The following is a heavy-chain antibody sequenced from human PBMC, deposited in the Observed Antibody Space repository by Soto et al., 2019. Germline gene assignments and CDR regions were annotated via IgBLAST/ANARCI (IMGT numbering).Heavy chain of an antibody. CDR2: IIPIFGTA. CDR3: ARVHPTSTVTMGYGMDV. CDR1: GGTFSGYA. Sequence: GASVKVSCKASGGTFSGYAISWVRQAPGQGLEWMGGIIPIFGTANYAQKFQGRVTITADKSTSTAYMELSSLRSEDTAVYYCARVHPTSTVTMGYGMDVWGQGTTVTVSS. V-gene: IGHV1-69*06. D-gene: IGHD4-4*01. J-gene: IGHJ6*02.